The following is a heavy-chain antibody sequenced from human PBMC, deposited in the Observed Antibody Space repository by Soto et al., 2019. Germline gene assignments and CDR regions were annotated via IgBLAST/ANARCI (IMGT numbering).Heavy chain of an antibody. CDR2: IYPGDSDA. CDR1: GKTLINHW. V-gene: IGHV5-51*01. CDR3: ARQGDMAATPADAFDI. Sequence: GESLKISCKVSGKTLINHWIAWVRQKPGKGLEWMGIIYPGDSDARYSPSLAGQVTFSVDKSISTAYLHWSNLEASDSAMYYCARQGDMAATPADAFDIWGQGTMVTVSS. D-gene: IGHD6-19*01. J-gene: IGHJ3*02.